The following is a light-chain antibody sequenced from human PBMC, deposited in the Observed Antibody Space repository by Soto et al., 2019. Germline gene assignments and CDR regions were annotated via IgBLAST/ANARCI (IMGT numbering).Light chain of an antibody. J-gene: IGLJ2*01. CDR1: SSDVGGYNC. CDR3: SSYAGSNIPVV. Sequence: QSALTQPPSASGSPGQSVTISCTGTSSDVGGYNCVSWYQQHPGKAPKLMIYEVSKRPSGVPDRFSGSKSVNTASLTVSGLQAEDEADYYCSSYAGSNIPVVFGRGTKLTVL. V-gene: IGLV2-8*01. CDR2: EVS.